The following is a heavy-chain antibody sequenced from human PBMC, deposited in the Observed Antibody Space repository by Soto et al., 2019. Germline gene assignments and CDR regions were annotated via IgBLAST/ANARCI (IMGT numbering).Heavy chain of an antibody. J-gene: IGHJ3*02. V-gene: IGHV3-48*03. CDR2: ISSSGSTI. CDR3: ARDQYCSSTSCYRGAFDI. D-gene: IGHD2-2*02. CDR1: GFTFSSYE. Sequence: EVQLVESGGGLVQPGGSLRLSCAASGFTFSSYEMNWVRQARGKGLEWVSYISSSGSTIYYADSVKGRFTISRDNAKNSLYLQMNSLRAEDTAVYYCARDQYCSSTSCYRGAFDIWGQGTMVTVSS.